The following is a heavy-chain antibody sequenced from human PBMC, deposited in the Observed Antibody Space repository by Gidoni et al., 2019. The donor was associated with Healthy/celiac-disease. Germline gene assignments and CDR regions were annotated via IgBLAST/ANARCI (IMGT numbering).Heavy chain of an antibody. J-gene: IGHJ4*02. CDR3: ARGDYYGSGSPFGY. Sequence: QVQLQQWGAGLLTPSETLSLTCAVYGGSFSGYYWSWIRQPPGKGLEWIGEINHSGSTNYNPSLKSRVTISVDTSKNQFSLKLSSVTAADTAVYYCARGDYYGSGSPFGYWGQGTLVTVSS. V-gene: IGHV4-34*01. CDR1: GGSFSGYY. D-gene: IGHD3-10*01. CDR2: INHSGST.